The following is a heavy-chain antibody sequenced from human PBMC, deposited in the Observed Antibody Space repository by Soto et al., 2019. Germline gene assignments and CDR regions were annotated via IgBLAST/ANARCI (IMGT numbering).Heavy chain of an antibody. J-gene: IGHJ5*02. Sequence: SETLSLTSAVYGGFLSESYWTWIRQPPGKGLEWVGELNPVRGTNYTPSLKSRVTMSVDTSQNQFSLRLISVTAADTAMYFCVRIRYQLPSSVLWLDPWVQGTPVTVSS. CDR2: LNPVRGT. CDR3: VRIRYQLPSSVLWLDP. D-gene: IGHD3-16*01. CDR1: GGFLSESY. V-gene: IGHV4-34*01.